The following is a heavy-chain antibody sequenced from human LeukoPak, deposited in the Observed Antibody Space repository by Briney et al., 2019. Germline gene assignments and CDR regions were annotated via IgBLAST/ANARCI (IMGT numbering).Heavy chain of an antibody. Sequence: PSETLSLTCTVSGGSISNYYWSWIRQPPGKGLEWIGYIYYSGSTNYNPSLKSRVTISVDTSKNQFSLKLSSVTAADTAVYYCAREGSTYYYDSSGSYFDYWGQGTLVTVSS. V-gene: IGHV4-59*01. D-gene: IGHD3-22*01. CDR1: GGSISNYY. CDR3: AREGSTYYYDSSGSYFDY. J-gene: IGHJ4*02. CDR2: IYYSGST.